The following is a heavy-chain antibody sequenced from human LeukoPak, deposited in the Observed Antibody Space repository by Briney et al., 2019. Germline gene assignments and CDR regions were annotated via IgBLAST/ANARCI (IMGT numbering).Heavy chain of an antibody. CDR3: ARDLHSYKINCTNGPCRDY. Sequence: PGGSLRLSCAASGFTFSSFAMSWVRQASGKGLEWVSTVSDSGGITDYADSVKGRFTISRDNSKNSLYLQMNSLRAEDTAVYYCARDLHSYKINCTNGPCRDYWGQGTLVTVSS. D-gene: IGHD2-8*01. J-gene: IGHJ4*02. CDR1: GFTFSSFA. V-gene: IGHV3-23*01. CDR2: VSDSGGIT.